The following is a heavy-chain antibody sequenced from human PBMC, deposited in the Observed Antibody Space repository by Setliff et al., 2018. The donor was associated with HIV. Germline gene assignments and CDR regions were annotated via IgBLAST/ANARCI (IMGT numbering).Heavy chain of an antibody. J-gene: IGHJ4*02. CDR3: ARAVSHVDY. V-gene: IGHV4-59*08. CDR2: VYYSGGT. D-gene: IGHD6-19*01. Sequence: PSETLSLTCSVSGGSISSYYWSWIWQPPGKGLEWIGCVYYSGGTNYNPSLRSRVTISVDTSKNQFSLKLSSVTAADTAVYYCARAVSHVDYWGQGTLVTVSS. CDR1: GGSISSYY.